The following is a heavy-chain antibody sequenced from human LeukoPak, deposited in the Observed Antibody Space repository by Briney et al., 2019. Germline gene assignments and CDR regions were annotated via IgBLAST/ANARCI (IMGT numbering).Heavy chain of an antibody. J-gene: IGHJ3*02. CDR3: ARDPPSWRELGREAFDI. CDR1: GGTFSSYA. Sequence: ASVKVSCKASGGTFSSYAISWVRQAPGQGLEWMGGIIPIFGTANYAQKFQDRVTITADESTSTAYMELSSLRSEDTAVYYCARDPPSWRELGREAFDIWGQGTMVTVPS. V-gene: IGHV1-69*13. D-gene: IGHD1-26*01. CDR2: IIPIFGTA.